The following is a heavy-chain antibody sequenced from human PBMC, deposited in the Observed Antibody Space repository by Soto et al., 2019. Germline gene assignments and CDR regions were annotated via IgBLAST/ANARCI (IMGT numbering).Heavy chain of an antibody. CDR2: IIPIFGTA. CDR3: ARETTVVTPGRPFGMDV. Sequence: WASVKVSCKASGGTFSSYAISWVRQAPGQGLEWMGGIIPIFGTANYAQKFQGRVTITADESTSTAYMELSSLRSEDTAVYYCARETTVVTPGRPFGMDVWGQGTTVTVSS. CDR1: GGTFSSYA. V-gene: IGHV1-69*13. D-gene: IGHD4-17*01. J-gene: IGHJ6*02.